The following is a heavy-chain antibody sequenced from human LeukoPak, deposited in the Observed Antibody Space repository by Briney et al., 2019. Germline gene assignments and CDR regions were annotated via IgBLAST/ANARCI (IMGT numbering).Heavy chain of an antibody. CDR1: GGSISSYY. V-gene: IGHV4-59*12. Sequence: SETLSLTCTVSGGSISSYYWSWIRQPPGKGLEWIGYIYYSGSTNYNPSLKSRVTISVDTSKNQFSLKLSSVTAADTAVYYCARDRNKMVRGNYYYYMDVWGKGTTVTISS. D-gene: IGHD3-10*01. J-gene: IGHJ6*03. CDR2: IYYSGST. CDR3: ARDRNKMVRGNYYYYMDV.